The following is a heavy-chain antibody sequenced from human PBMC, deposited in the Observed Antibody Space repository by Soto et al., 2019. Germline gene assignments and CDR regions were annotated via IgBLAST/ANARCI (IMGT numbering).Heavy chain of an antibody. D-gene: IGHD3-16*01. V-gene: IGHV1-8*01. CDR3: ARGNPFNYAGFDV. Sequence: QAHLEQSGAELKRPGASVKVSCKASGYTFSDFDINWLRQASGQGPEWMGWMNAKSGDTFFAQRFQGKFNMTWDTSLSTAYMEVGSLTSNDTAIYYCARGNPFNYAGFDVWGQGTTVAVSS. CDR1: GYTFSDFD. J-gene: IGHJ6*02. CDR2: MNAKSGDT.